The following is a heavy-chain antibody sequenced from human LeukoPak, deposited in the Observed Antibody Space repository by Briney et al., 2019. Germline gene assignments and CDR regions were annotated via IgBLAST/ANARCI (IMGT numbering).Heavy chain of an antibody. CDR3: ARDGGGYDS. D-gene: IGHD5-24*01. V-gene: IGHV3-7*01. CDR2: IKEDGSRQ. CDR1: GFTFSTYW. J-gene: IGHJ5*01. Sequence: GGSLRLSCAASGFTFSTYWMSWVRQTPGKGLEWVANIKEDGSRQYYVDSVKGRFTISRDNAKNSLYLQMNSLRVEDTAVYYCARDGGGYDSWGQGTLVTVSS.